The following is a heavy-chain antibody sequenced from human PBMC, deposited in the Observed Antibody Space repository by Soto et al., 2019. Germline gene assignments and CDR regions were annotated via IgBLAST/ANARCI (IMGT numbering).Heavy chain of an antibody. Sequence: QVQLQESGPGLVKPSETLSLTCTVSGGSVSSGDYYWSWIRQPPGKGLEWIGHIYYSGSTTYNPSTPDNPPIKSRVTTSLDPSKFLFSLLPSSMTAAATAAYYCARERPRTIYTSDYYYSGLDVWGLGTTVSVSS. D-gene: IGHD6-19*01. V-gene: IGHV4-61*08. CDR3: ARERPRTIYTSDYYYSGLDV. CDR2: IYYSGST. CDR1: GGSVSSGDYY. J-gene: IGHJ6*04.